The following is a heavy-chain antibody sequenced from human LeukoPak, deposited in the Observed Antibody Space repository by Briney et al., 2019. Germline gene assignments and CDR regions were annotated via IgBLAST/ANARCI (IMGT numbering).Heavy chain of an antibody. CDR2: INHSGST. CDR1: GGSFSGYY. CDR3: ARRVRIGGSYSRASKFDY. D-gene: IGHD1-26*01. J-gene: IGHJ4*02. Sequence: PSETLSLTCAVYGGSFSGYYWSWIRQPPGKGLEWIGEINHSGSTNYNPSLKSRVTISVDTSKNQFSLKLSSVTAADTAVYYCARRVRIGGSYSRASKFDYWGQGTLVTVSS. V-gene: IGHV4-34*01.